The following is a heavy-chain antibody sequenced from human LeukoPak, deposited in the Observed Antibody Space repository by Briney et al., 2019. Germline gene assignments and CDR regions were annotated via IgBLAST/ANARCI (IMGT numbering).Heavy chain of an antibody. Sequence: GSLRLSCAASGFTFSSYAMSWIRQPPGKGLEWIGTIYYSGSTSYNPSLKSRVTISVDTSKNQFSLMLSSVTAADTAVYYCARRDWGHYYFDYWGQGTLVTVSS. V-gene: IGHV4-39*01. D-gene: IGHD7-27*01. CDR2: IYYSGST. CDR1: GFTFSSYA. CDR3: ARRDWGHYYFDY. J-gene: IGHJ4*02.